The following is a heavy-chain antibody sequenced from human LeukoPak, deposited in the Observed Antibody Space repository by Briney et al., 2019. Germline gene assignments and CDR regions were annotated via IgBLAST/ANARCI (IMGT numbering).Heavy chain of an antibody. CDR1: GLTFHRSD. Sequence: GGSLRLSCAASGLTFHRSDMRWVRQASGKWMEWVSASSCIGGIIYYAVAVKGLFTISRDNSKNTLYLQMNSLRAEDTAVYYCAKGMWELLLYFDYWGQVTLVIVSS. J-gene: IGHJ4*02. D-gene: IGHD1-26*01. CDR2: SSCIGGII. CDR3: AKGMWELLLYFDY. V-gene: IGHV3-23*01.